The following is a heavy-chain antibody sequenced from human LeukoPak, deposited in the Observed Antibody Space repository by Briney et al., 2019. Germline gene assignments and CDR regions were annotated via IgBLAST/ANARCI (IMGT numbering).Heavy chain of an antibody. CDR2: ISASAGST. CDR3: AKGPKYYPLDY. D-gene: IGHD2/OR15-2a*01. CDR1: GFTFSNFG. Sequence: GGTLRLSCAASGFTFSNFGMSWVRQTPGKGLEWVSGISASAGSTYYADSVKGRFTVSRDNSKNMLYLQMNSLRVEDTAVYYCAKGPKYYPLDYGGQGSLVTVSS. J-gene: IGHJ4*02. V-gene: IGHV3-23*01.